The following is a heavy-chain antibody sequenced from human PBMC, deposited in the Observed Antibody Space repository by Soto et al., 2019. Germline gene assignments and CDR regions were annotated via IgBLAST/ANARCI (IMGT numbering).Heavy chain of an antibody. CDR3: ARDGYSSYFDY. Sequence: SETLSLTCTVSGGSISSYYWSRIRQPPGKGLEWIGYMYYSGRTNYNPSLKSRVTISVDTSKNQFSLKLSSVTAADAAVYYCARDGYSSYFDYWGQGTLVTVSS. D-gene: IGHD6-13*01. J-gene: IGHJ4*02. CDR1: GGSISSYY. CDR2: MYYSGRT. V-gene: IGHV4-59*01.